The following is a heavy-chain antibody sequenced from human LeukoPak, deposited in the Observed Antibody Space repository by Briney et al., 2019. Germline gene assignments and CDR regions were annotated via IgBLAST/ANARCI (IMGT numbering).Heavy chain of an antibody. D-gene: IGHD3-22*01. CDR3: AKGTYDNKFSTDFDY. CDR1: GFTFSSYA. CDR2: ISSSGGST. J-gene: IGHJ4*02. V-gene: IGHV3-23*01. Sequence: QPGGSLRLSCAASGFTFSSYAMSWVRQAPGKGLEWVSAISSSGGSTYYADSVKGRFTISRDNSKHTLYLQMNSLRAEDTAVYYCAKGTYDNKFSTDFDYWGQGTLVTVSS.